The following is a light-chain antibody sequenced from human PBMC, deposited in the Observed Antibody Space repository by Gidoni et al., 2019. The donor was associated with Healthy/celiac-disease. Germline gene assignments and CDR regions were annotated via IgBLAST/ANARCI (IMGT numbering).Light chain of an antibody. CDR3: RQSYSTPPAYT. CDR1: QSISSY. Sequence: DIQMTQPPSPLSASVGDSVTITCRASQSISSYLYWYQQKPGKAPKLLMYAASSLQSGVPSRLSGSGSGTDFTLTISSLQPEDFATYYCRQSYSTPPAYTFGQGTKLEIK. J-gene: IGKJ2*01. CDR2: AAS. V-gene: IGKV1-39*01.